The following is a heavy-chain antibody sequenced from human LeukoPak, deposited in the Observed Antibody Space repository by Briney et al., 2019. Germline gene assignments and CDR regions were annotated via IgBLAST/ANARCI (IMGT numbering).Heavy chain of an antibody. J-gene: IGHJ5*02. D-gene: IGHD2-21*01. CDR2: INPNSGGT. CDR3: ARPLRVGGGPLDP. Sequence: ASVKVSCKASGYTFTGYYMHWVRQAPGQGLEWMGWINPNSGGTNYAQKFQGRVTMTRDTSISTAYMELSRLRSDDTAVYYCARPLRVGGGPLDPWGQGTLVTVSS. CDR1: GYTFTGYY. V-gene: IGHV1-2*02.